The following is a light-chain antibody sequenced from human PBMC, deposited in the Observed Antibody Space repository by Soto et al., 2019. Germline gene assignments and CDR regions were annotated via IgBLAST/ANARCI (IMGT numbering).Light chain of an antibody. J-gene: IGLJ1*01. V-gene: IGLV2-14*01. CDR3: CSYRRSNNIG. CDR2: AVS. CDR1: SSDFGGYNF. Sequence: QSVLTQPASVSGSPGQSITISCTGTSSDFGGYNFVSWYQHRPGKAPKLMIYAVSNRPSGVSNRFSGSKSGNTASLTISGLQAEEEADYYCCSYRRSNNIGLGTGTKVTVL.